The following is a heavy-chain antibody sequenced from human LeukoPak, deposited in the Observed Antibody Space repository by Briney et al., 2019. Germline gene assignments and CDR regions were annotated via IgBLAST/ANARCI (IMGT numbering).Heavy chain of an antibody. J-gene: IGHJ4*02. CDR1: GYTFTGYY. CDR2: INPNSGGT. CDR3: AGARSSGWVRLDY. Sequence: ASVKVSCKASGYTFTGYYMHWVRQAPGQGLEWMGWINPNSGGTNYAQKFQGRVTMTRDTSISTAYMELSRLRSDDTAVYYCAGARSSGWVRLDYWGQGTLVTVSS. V-gene: IGHV1-2*02. D-gene: IGHD6-19*01.